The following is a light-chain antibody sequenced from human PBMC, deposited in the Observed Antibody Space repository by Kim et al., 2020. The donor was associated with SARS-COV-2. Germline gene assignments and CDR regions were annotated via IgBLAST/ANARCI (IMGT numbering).Light chain of an antibody. CDR3: MQGTQFPVT. CDR1: QSLVHRDGNTY. J-gene: IGKJ4*01. CDR2: KTS. V-gene: IGKV2-24*01. Sequence: PASISCRSSQSLVHRDGNTYLSWLQQRPGQPPRLLIYKTSNRFSGVPDRFSGSGAGTDFTLKISWVEAEDVGVYYCMQGTQFPVTFGGGTKVDIK.